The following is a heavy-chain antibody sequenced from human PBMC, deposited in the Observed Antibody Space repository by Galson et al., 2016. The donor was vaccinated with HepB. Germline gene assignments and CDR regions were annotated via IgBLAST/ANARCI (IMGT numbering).Heavy chain of an antibody. J-gene: IGHJ6*02. CDR1: GGSISSGGYY. CDR3: ARSPIVAMAAFDYYYAMDV. Sequence: TLSLTCNVSGGSISSGGYYWSWIRQHPGKGLEWIGYIYHSGSTYYNPSLKSRLTISVDTSKNQFSLKLKSVTAADTAVYFCARSPIVAMAAFDYYYAMDVWGQGTTVTVSS. D-gene: IGHD5-12*01. V-gene: IGHV4-31*03. CDR2: IYHSGST.